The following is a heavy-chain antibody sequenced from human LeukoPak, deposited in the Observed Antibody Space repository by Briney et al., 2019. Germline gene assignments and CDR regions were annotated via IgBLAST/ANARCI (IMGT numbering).Heavy chain of an antibody. J-gene: IGHJ4*02. CDR3: AREPSGYYPDDY. D-gene: IGHD3-3*01. V-gene: IGHV3-23*01. CDR1: GFTFNNYA. Sequence: GGPLRLSCAASGFTFNNYAMMWLPQAPGKGLEWVSGMSGSGGNTYYADSVKGRFTISRDNAKNSLYLQMNSLRAEDTAVYYCAREPSGYYPDDYWGQGTQVTVSS. CDR2: MSGSGGNT.